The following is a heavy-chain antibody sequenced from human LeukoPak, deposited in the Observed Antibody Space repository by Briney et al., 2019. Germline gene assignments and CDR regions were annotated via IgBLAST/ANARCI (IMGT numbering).Heavy chain of an antibody. J-gene: IGHJ6*02. CDR3: ARGSVDYYYYGMDV. V-gene: IGHV6-1*01. Sequence: SQTLSLTCAIFGDSVSSNSAAWNWIRQSPSRGPEWLGRTYYRSKWYNDYAVSVKSRITINPDTSKNQFSLQLNSVTPEDTAVYYCARGSVDYYYYGMDVWGQGTTVTVSS. CDR1: GDSVSSNSAA. CDR2: TYYRSKWYN.